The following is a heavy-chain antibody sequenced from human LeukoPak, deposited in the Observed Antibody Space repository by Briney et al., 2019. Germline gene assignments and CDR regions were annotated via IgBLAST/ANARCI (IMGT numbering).Heavy chain of an antibody. CDR3: ARGAPIRVAVAATFDP. CDR2: INAANGNT. V-gene: IGHV1-3*01. CDR1: GYTFTGYY. Sequence: ASVKVSCKASGYTFTGYYMHWVRQAPGQRLEWMGWINAANGNTQYSQKFQGRVTITRDTSASTAYMELSSLRSEDTAMYYCARGAPIRVAVAATFDPWGQGTLVTVPS. D-gene: IGHD6-19*01. J-gene: IGHJ5*02.